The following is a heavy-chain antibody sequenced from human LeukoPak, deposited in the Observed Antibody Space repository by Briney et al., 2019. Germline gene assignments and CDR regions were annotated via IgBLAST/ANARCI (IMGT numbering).Heavy chain of an antibody. Sequence: GGSLRLSCAASGFTFSSYWMSWVRQAPGKGLEWVANIKQDGSEKYYVDSVKGRFTISRDNAKNSLYLPMNSLRAEDTAVYYCARARASVGAYFDYWGQGTLVTVSS. CDR2: IKQDGSEK. CDR1: GFTFSSYW. D-gene: IGHD1-26*01. J-gene: IGHJ4*02. CDR3: ARARASVGAYFDY. V-gene: IGHV3-7*01.